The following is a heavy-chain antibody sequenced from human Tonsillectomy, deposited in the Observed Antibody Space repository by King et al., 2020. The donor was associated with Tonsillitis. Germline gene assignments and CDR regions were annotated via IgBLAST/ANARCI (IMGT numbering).Heavy chain of an antibody. V-gene: IGHV3-74*01. CDR3: ARSDYGDYAGY. CDR1: GFTFSSYW. J-gene: IGHJ4*02. CDR2: ISSDGSFT. Sequence: VQLVESGGGLVQPGGSLRLSCAASGFTFSSYWMHWVRQVPGKGLVWVSRISSDGSFTDYADSVEGRFTISGDNAKNTLYLQMNSLRAEDTAVYYCARSDYGDYAGYWGQGTLVTVSS. D-gene: IGHD4-17*01.